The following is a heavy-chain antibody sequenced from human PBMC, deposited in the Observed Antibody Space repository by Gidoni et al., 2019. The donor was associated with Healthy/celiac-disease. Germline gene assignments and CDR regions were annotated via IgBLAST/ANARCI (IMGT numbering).Heavy chain of an antibody. CDR3: ARMTNWDSSGFIDY. J-gene: IGHJ4*02. CDR1: GGSISSYY. Sequence: QVQLQASGPGLVKPSATLSLTCTVSGGSISSYYWSWIRQPAGKGLEWIGRIYTSGSTNYNPSLKSRGTMSVDTSKNQFSLKLSSVTAADTAVYYCARMTNWDSSGFIDYWGQGTLVTVSS. D-gene: IGHD3-22*01. V-gene: IGHV4-4*07. CDR2: IYTSGST.